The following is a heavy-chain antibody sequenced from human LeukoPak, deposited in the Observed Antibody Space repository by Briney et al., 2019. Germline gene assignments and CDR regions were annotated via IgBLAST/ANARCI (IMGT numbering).Heavy chain of an antibody. CDR3: ARDRGWAVDF. Sequence: GGSLRLSCAASGFTFTNFGVHWVRQAPGKGLEWVASIQSDGGNKYYADSMKGRFTISKDNSKNTGDMEMNSLRAEDTAVYYCARDRGWAVDFWGQGALVTVSS. CDR1: GFTFTNFG. D-gene: IGHD6-19*01. J-gene: IGHJ4*02. CDR2: IQSDGGNK. V-gene: IGHV3-30*02.